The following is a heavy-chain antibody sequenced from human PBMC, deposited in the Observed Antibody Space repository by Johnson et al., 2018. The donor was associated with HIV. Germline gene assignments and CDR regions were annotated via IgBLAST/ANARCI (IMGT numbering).Heavy chain of an antibody. V-gene: IGHV3-23*04. J-gene: IGHJ3*02. CDR2: LSGSGGST. CDR3: ARDRPSGWPDALDI. D-gene: IGHD6-19*01. Sequence: VQLAESGGGLVQPGGSLLLSCLASGITFSSYAMSWVSQAPGTGLDWDSALSGSGGSTSYAGSVRGRFTISRDNSKNTLYLQMNSLRPEDTAVYYCARDRPSGWPDALDIWGQGTMVTVSS. CDR1: GITFSSYA.